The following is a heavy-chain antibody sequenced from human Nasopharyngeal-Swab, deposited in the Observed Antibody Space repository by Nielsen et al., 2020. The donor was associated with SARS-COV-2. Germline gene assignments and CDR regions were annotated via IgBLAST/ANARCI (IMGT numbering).Heavy chain of an antibody. D-gene: IGHD2-21*02. CDR3: ARRGDCNGNPCYSDY. CDR1: GYSFTNYW. Sequence: GESLKISCKASGYSFTNYWIGWVRQMPGTGLEWMGLIYPGDSSISYIPSFQGQVTISVDKSISPTYLQWSNLKASDAATYYCARRGDCNGNPCYSDYWGQGTLVTVSS. CDR2: IYPGDSSI. J-gene: IGHJ4*02. V-gene: IGHV5-51*01.